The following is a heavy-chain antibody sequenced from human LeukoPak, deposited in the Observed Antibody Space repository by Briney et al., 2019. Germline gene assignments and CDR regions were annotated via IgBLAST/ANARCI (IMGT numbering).Heavy chain of an antibody. D-gene: IGHD6-6*01. CDR2: INHSGST. Sequence: SETLSLTCAVYGGSFSGYYWSWICQPPGKGLEWIGEINHSGSTNYNPSLKSRVTISVDTSKNQFSLKLSSVTAADTAVYYCARGFSSSGGFDPWGQGTLVTVSS. J-gene: IGHJ5*02. V-gene: IGHV4-34*01. CDR3: ARGFSSSGGFDP. CDR1: GGSFSGYY.